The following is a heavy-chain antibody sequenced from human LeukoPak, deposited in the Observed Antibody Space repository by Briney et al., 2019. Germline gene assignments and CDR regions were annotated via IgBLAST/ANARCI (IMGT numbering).Heavy chain of an antibody. V-gene: IGHV1-69*05. CDR2: IIPIFGTA. CDR3: ASLQYYYDSSGYYYHGGYAFDI. J-gene: IGHJ3*02. CDR1: GGTFSSYA. D-gene: IGHD3-22*01. Sequence: ASVKVSCKASGGTFSSYAISWVRQAPGQGLEWMGGIIPIFGTANYAQKFQGRVTITTDESTSTAYMELSSLRSEDTAVYYCASLQYYYDSSGYYYHGGYAFDIWGQGTMVTVSS.